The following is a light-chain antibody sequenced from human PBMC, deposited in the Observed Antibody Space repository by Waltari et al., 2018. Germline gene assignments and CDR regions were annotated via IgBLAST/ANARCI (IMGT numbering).Light chain of an antibody. Sequence: QSALTQPASVSGSPGQSITISCTGTSRYVGGYNYVSWYQHHQGNTPKLIIYEVTNRPPGILGRVSGSKSGNPASLTISGIQAEDEADYYCSSYRANSPVVFGGGTKRTVL. V-gene: IGLV2-14*01. CDR3: SSYRANSPVV. CDR1: SRYVGGYNY. CDR2: EVT. J-gene: IGLJ2*01.